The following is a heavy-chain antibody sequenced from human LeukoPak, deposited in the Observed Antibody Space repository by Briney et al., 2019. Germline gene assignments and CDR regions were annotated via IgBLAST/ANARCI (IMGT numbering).Heavy chain of an antibody. CDR2: IYSGGST. D-gene: IGHD5-18*01. CDR1: GFTVSSNY. Sequence: GGFLRLSCAASGFTVSSNYMSWVRQAPGKGLEWVSVIYSGGSTYYADSVKGRFTISRDNSKNTLYLQMNSLRAEDTAVYYCARGIRTATVPDDYWGQGTLVTVPS. V-gene: IGHV3-53*01. J-gene: IGHJ4*02. CDR3: ARGIRTATVPDDY.